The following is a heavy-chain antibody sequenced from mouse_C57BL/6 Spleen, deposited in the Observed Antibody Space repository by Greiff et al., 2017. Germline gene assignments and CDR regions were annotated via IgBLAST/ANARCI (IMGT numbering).Heavy chain of an antibody. CDR2: ISSGSSTI. CDR1: GFTFSDYG. V-gene: IGHV5-17*01. D-gene: IGHD2-5*01. J-gene: IGHJ1*03. CDR3: ARKAYYSNYEYFDV. Sequence: EVQVVESGGGLVKPGGSLKLSCAASGFTFSDYGMHWVRQAPEKGLEWVAYISSGSSTIYYADTVKGRFTISRDNAKNTLFLQMTSLRSEDTAMYYCARKAYYSNYEYFDVWGTGNTVTVSS.